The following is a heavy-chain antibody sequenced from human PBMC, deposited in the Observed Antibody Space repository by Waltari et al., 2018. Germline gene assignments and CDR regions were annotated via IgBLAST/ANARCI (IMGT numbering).Heavy chain of an antibody. V-gene: IGHV1-69*08. CDR3: AREGSSEYYYYMDV. CDR1: GGTFSSHT. CDR2: IIPILGIA. D-gene: IGHD6-6*01. Sequence: QVQLVQSGAEVKKPGSSVKVPCKASGGTFSSHTISWVRPAPGQGLEWMGRIIPILGIANYAQKFQGRVTITADKSTSTAYMELSSLRSEDTAVYYCAREGSSEYYYYMDVWGKGTTVTVSS. J-gene: IGHJ6*03.